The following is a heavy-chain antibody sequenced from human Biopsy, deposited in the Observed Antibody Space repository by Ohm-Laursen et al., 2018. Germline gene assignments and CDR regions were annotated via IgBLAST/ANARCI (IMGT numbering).Heavy chain of an antibody. J-gene: IGHJ5*02. CDR2: MIPSSGKT. V-gene: IGHV1-8*01. Sequence: SSVKVSCKASGYSFSTYDVNWVRQARGQGLEWMGWMIPSSGKTGFAQRFQGRVTLTMNTSISTAYMELSGLRSEDTAVYFCARGYSRRVSIFEASIYWFDTWGQGTLVTVSS. CDR3: ARGYSRRVSIFEASIYWFDT. CDR1: GYSFSTYD. D-gene: IGHD6-6*01.